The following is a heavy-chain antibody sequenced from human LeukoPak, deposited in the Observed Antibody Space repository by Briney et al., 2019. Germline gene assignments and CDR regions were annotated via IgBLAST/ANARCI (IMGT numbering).Heavy chain of an antibody. Sequence: SETLSLTCSVSGDSITGYYWGWIRQPPGKGLEWIGNIYYTGNTYYNSSLKSRVTISVDTSKNQFSLKLSSVTAADTAVYYCARHPSYDYVWGSSYTFDYWGQGTLVTVSS. CDR3: ARHPSYDYVWGSSYTFDY. D-gene: IGHD3-16*01. CDR2: IYYTGNT. J-gene: IGHJ4*02. CDR1: GDSITGYY. V-gene: IGHV4-39*01.